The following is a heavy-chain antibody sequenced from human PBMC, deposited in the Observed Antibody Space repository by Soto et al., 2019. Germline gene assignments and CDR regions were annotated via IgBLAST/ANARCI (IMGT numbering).Heavy chain of an antibody. CDR3: AREARAVAGTNDAFDI. CDR1: GYTFTGYY. V-gene: IGHV1-2*04. D-gene: IGHD6-19*01. CDR2: INPNSGGT. Sequence: GASVKVSCKASGYTFTGYYMHWVRQVPGQGLEWMGWINPNSGGTNYAQKFQGWVTMTRDTSISTAYMELSRLRSDDTAVYYCAREARAVAGTNDAFDIWGQGTMVTVSS. J-gene: IGHJ3*02.